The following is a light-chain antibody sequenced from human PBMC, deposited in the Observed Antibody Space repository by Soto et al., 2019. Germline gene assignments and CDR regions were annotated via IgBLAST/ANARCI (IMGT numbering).Light chain of an antibody. J-gene: IGKJ4*01. V-gene: IGKV3-15*01. CDR2: YAS. CDR1: QNINRD. CDR3: QQYDSRPLT. Sequence: EIVMTQSPATLSVSPGNRATLSCRASQNINRDLAWYQQKPGQAPRLLIFYASTRATGIPARFSGSGSGTDFTLTISSLQSEDFAVYYCQQYDSRPLTFGGGTKVEIQ.